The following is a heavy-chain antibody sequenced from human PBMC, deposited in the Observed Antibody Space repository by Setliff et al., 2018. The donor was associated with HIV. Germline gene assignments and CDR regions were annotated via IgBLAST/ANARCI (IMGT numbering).Heavy chain of an antibody. CDR1: GGSFSGHY. CDR2: IFHSAST. J-gene: IGHJ4*02. Sequence: PSETLSLTCAVYGGSFSGHYWGWIRQPPGKGLEWIGSIFHSASTTYNPSLKSRVTISIDTSKNQFSLKLTSVTAEDTAVYYCARRGAYGYDYFDYWGPGTLVTVSS. CDR3: ARRGAYGYDYFDY. V-gene: IGHV4-34*12. D-gene: IGHD5-12*01.